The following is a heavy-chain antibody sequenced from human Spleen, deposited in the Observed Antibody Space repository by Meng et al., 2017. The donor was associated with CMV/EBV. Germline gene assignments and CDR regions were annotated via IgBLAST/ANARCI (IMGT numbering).Heavy chain of an antibody. CDR3: ARVRGDSSGYYYGTFDY. CDR2: INHSGST. J-gene: IGHJ4*02. V-gene: IGHV4-34*01. Sequence: QGQRQEWGAGLLKPSGPLSRTCAVDGGSFSGYYWSWIRQPPGKGLEWIGEINHSGSTNYNPSLKSRVTISVDASKNQFSLKLSSVTAADTAVYYCARVRGDSSGYYYGTFDYWGQGTLVTVSS. D-gene: IGHD3-22*01. CDR1: GGSFSGYY.